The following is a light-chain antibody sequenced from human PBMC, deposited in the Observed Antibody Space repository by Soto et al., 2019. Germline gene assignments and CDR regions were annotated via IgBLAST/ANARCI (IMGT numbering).Light chain of an antibody. J-gene: IGKJ3*01. CDR3: ARPNTYPLS. CDR2: AAS. V-gene: IGKV1-9*01. Sequence: DIQLTQSPSFLSASIGERVTITCRASQGISRYLAWYQQKPGKAPQVLSYAASTLQSGGPSRFSGRWSGTEFTSAISALEPEDFSTYYYARPNTYPLSFGPGTKVDLK. CDR1: QGISRY.